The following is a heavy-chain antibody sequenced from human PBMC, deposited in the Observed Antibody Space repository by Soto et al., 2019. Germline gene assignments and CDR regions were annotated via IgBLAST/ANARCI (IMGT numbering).Heavy chain of an antibody. J-gene: IGHJ4*02. CDR3: AKGSIEYSASVDY. CDR1: RFSFNSYA. D-gene: IGHD5-12*01. Sequence: EVQLLESGGGLIQPGGSLRLSCSASRFSFNSYAMMWVRQAPGKGLEWVSVISGSGGSSYFADSAKGRFTISRDNSKNMLYLEMNSLRAEDTARYFCAKGSIEYSASVDYWGQGTLVIVSS. CDR2: ISGSGGSS. V-gene: IGHV3-23*01.